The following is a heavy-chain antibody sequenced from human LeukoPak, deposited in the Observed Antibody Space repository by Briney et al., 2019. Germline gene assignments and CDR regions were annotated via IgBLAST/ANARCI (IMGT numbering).Heavy chain of an antibody. V-gene: IGHV3-21*01. CDR3: ARDSRWGCSSTGCYPDY. CDR2: ISSSSSYI. Sequence: GGSLRLSCAASGFTFSSYSMNWVRQAPGKGLEWVSSISSSSSYIYYADSVKGRFTISRDNAKNSLYLQMNSLRAEDTAVYYCARDSRWGCSSTGCYPDYWGQGTLVTVSS. CDR1: GFTFSSYS. D-gene: IGHD2-2*01. J-gene: IGHJ4*02.